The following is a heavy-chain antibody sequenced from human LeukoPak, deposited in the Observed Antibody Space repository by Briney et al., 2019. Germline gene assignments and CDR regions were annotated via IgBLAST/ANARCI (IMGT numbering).Heavy chain of an antibody. CDR3: VRGGDYGDYYFDY. V-gene: IGHV6-1*01. D-gene: IGHD4-17*01. Sequence: SQTLSLTCALSGDSVSSDTAAWNWIRQSPSRGLEWLGRTYYRSKCYNNYAVSVKSRITINPDTSKNQFSLQLNSVTPEGTAVYYRVRGGDYGDYYFDYWGQGTLVTVSS. CDR1: GDSVSSDTAA. J-gene: IGHJ4*02. CDR2: TYYRSKCYN.